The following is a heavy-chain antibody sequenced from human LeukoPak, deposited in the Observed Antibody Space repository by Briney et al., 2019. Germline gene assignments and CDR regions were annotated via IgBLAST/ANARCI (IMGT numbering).Heavy chain of an antibody. D-gene: IGHD6-19*01. V-gene: IGHV4-59*08. J-gene: IGHJ4*02. CDR2: VHYSGST. CDR1: GGTISSYY. CDR3: ARWYSSGWAFDY. Sequence: SETLSLTCTVSGGTISSYYWNWIRQPPGKGLEWIGYVHYSGSTKYSPSLKSRVTISVDTSKNQFSLKLSSVIAADTAVYYCARWYSSGWAFDYWGQGTLVTVSS.